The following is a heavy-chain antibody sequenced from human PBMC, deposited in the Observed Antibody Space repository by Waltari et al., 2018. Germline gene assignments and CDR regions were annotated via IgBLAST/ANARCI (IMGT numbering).Heavy chain of an antibody. D-gene: IGHD2-15*01. J-gene: IGHJ5*02. Sequence: QVQLVQSGAEVKKPGSSVKVSCKAAGGTFSSYTISWVRQATGQGLEWMGRIIPTLGIANYAQKFQGRVTITADKSTSTAYMEMGSLRSEDTAVYYGAGAEMGWRFDPWGQGTLVTVSS. CDR1: GGTFSSYT. V-gene: IGHV1-69*02. CDR2: IIPTLGIA. CDR3: AGAEMGWRFDP.